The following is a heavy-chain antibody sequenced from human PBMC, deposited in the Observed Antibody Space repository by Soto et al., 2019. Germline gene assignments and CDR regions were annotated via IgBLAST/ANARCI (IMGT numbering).Heavy chain of an antibody. J-gene: IGHJ5*02. V-gene: IGHV4-31*03. D-gene: IGHD3-3*01. Sequence: PSETLSLTCTVSGGSIGSGGDYWSWIRQHPGKGLEWIGYIYYSGSTYYNPSLKSRVTISVDTSKNQFSLKLSSVTAADTAVYYCARAAHDSWMLSRFDPWGQGTLVTVSS. CDR1: GGSIGSGGDY. CDR3: ARAAHDSWMLSRFDP. CDR2: IYYSGST.